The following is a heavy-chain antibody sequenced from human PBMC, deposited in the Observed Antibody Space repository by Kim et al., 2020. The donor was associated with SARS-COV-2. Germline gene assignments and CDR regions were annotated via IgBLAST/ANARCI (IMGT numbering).Heavy chain of an antibody. V-gene: IGHV3-30*18. CDR2: ISYDGSNK. J-gene: IGHJ4*01. D-gene: IGHD3-3*01. Sequence: GGSLRLSCAASGFTFSSYGMHWVRQAPGKGLEWVAVISYDGSNKYYADSVKGRFTISRDNSKNTLYLQMNSLRAEDTAVYYCAKDRGRCLEWFLGLFDY. CDR1: GFTFSSYG. CDR3: AKDRGRCLEWFLGLFDY.